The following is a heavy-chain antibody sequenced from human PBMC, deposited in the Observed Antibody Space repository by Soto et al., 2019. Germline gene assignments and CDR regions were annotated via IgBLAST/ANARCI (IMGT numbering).Heavy chain of an antibody. CDR3: ARKLELRGSYYFYYDMDG. D-gene: IGHD1-7*01. CDR2: INPNSGGT. V-gene: IGHV1-2*02. CDR1: GYTFTDYY. Sequence: GASVKVSCKASGYTFTDYYMHWVRQAPGQGLEWMGWINPNSGGTNYAQKFQGRVTMTRDTSISTAYMELSRLRSDDTAVYYCARKLELRGSYYFYYDMDGWGQGTTVTVSS. J-gene: IGHJ6*02.